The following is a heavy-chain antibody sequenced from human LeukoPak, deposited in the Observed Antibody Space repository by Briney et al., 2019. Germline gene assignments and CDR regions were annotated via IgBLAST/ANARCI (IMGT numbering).Heavy chain of an antibody. Sequence: ASVKVSCKASGGTFSSYAISWVRQAPGQGLEWMGGIIPIFGTANYAQKFQGRVTITADKSTSTAYMELSSLRSEDTAVYYCAKGSGSYYTPHYFDYWGQGTLVTVSP. J-gene: IGHJ4*02. D-gene: IGHD3-10*01. CDR1: GGTFSSYA. CDR3: AKGSGSYYTPHYFDY. V-gene: IGHV1-69*06. CDR2: IIPIFGTA.